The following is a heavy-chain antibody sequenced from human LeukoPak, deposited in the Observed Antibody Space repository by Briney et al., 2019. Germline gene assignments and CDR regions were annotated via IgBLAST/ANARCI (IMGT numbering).Heavy chain of an antibody. CDR3: AREAGYSSSWYAPRY. CDR2: ISYDGSNK. D-gene: IGHD6-13*01. Sequence: GRSLRLSCAASGFTFSSYAMHWVRQAPGKGLEWVAVISYDGSNKYNADSVKGRFTISRDNSKNTLYLQMNSLRTEDTAVYYCAREAGYSSSWYAPRYWGQGTLVIVSS. J-gene: IGHJ4*02. CDR1: GFTFSSYA. V-gene: IGHV3-30-3*01.